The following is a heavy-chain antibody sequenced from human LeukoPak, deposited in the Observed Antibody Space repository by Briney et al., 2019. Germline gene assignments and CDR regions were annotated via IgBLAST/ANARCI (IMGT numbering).Heavy chain of an antibody. CDR1: GVTFSSYW. V-gene: IGHV3-7*01. CDR2: IKHDGGEK. J-gene: IGHJ4*02. D-gene: IGHD3-3*01. Sequence: QTGGSLRLSCAASGVTFSSYWMSWVRQTPGKGLEWVANIKHDGGEKFYVDSVKGRFTISRDNAKNALYLQMNSLRAEDTAVYYCARGATYNDFWSGLKVSDYWGQGTLVTVSS. CDR3: ARGATYNDFWSGLKVSDY.